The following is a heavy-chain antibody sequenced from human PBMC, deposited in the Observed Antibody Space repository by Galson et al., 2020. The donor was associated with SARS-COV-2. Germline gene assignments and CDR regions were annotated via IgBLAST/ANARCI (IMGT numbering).Heavy chain of an antibody. Sequence: GGSLRLSCAASGFTFSSFAMSWVRQAPGKGLEWVAGISGSGGRTYYADSAKGRFTISRGNSKDTLYLDMNSLKVDDTAVYYCAKGSGYYDSSGFPDYWGQGTPLTVSS. CDR2: ISGSGGRT. CDR3: AKGSGYYDSSGFPDY. CDR1: GFTFSSFA. D-gene: IGHD3-22*01. J-gene: IGHJ4*02. V-gene: IGHV3-23*01.